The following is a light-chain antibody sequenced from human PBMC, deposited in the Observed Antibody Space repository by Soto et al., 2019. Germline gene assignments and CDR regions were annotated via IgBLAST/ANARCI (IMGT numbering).Light chain of an antibody. V-gene: IGLV2-14*01. Sequence: QSVLTQPASVSGSPGQSITISCTGTSSDVGGYNYVSWYQQHPGKVPKLVIYDVSTRPSGVSNRFSGSKSDNTASLTISGLQAEDEADYYCSSYTSSSTYVSGIGTKVTVL. CDR1: SSDVGGYNY. CDR2: DVS. J-gene: IGLJ1*01. CDR3: SSYTSSSTYV.